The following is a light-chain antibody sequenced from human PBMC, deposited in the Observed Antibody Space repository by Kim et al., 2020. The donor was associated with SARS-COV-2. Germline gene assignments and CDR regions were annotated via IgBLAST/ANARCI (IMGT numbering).Light chain of an antibody. CDR2: DAS. CDR3: QHYDNLPLT. Sequence: ASVGDRVTITCPASQDISIYLNWYQEKPGKAPKVLIYDASSLETGVPSRFSGSESGTDFTFTITSLQPEDIATYYCQHYDNLPLTFGGGTKVDIK. V-gene: IGKV1-33*01. J-gene: IGKJ4*01. CDR1: QDISIY.